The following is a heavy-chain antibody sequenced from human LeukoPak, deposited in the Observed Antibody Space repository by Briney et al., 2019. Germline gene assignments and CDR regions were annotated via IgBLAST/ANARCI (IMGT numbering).Heavy chain of an antibody. Sequence: QTSETLSLTCTVSGGSISSSSYYWGWIRQPPGKGLEWIGSIYYSGSTYYNPSLKSRVTISVDTSKNQFSLKLSSVTAADTAVYYCARSRSLWFNWFDPWGQGTLVTVSS. CDR1: GGSISSSSYY. CDR3: ARSRSLWFNWFDP. CDR2: IYYSGST. J-gene: IGHJ5*02. D-gene: IGHD3-10*01. V-gene: IGHV4-39*01.